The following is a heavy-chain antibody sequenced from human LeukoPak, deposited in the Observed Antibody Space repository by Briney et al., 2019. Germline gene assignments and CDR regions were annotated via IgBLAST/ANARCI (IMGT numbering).Heavy chain of an antibody. J-gene: IGHJ4*02. CDR1: GGSISSYY. CDR2: IYYSGST. V-gene: IGHV4-59*01. CDR3: ASFVGATHDY. Sequence: SETLSLTCTVSGGSISSYYWSWIRQPPGKGLEWIGYIYYSGSTNYNPSLKSRVTISVDTSKNQFSLKLSSVTADDTAVYYCASFVGATHDYWGQGTLVTVSS. D-gene: IGHD1-26*01.